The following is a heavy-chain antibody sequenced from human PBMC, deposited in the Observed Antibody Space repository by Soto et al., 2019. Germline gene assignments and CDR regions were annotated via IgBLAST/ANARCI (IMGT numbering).Heavy chain of an antibody. CDR2: ISAYNGNT. J-gene: IGHJ3*02. CDR1: GYIFSSYG. V-gene: IGHV1-18*01. CDR3: ERDGVGGDAFDI. D-gene: IGHD3-10*01. Sequence: QVQLVQSGVELRKPGASVKVSCKASGYIFSSYGIRWVRQAPGQGLEWMGWISAYNGNTKYAQKLQGRVTMTTDTATSTAYMELRSVRSDDTGVYYRERDGVGGDAFDIWGQGTMVTVS.